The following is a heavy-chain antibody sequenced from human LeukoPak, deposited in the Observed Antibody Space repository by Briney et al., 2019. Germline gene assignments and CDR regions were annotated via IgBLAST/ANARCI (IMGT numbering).Heavy chain of an antibody. Sequence: GGSLRLSCAASGFTFSSYAMSWVRQAPGKGLEWVSAIIGSGGGTFYADSVKGRFTISRDNSKNTLYLQMNSLRAEDAAVYYCANGQLWSPSHWGQGTLVTVSS. CDR3: ANGQLWSPSH. J-gene: IGHJ4*02. CDR2: IIGSGGGT. V-gene: IGHV3-23*01. CDR1: GFTFSSYA. D-gene: IGHD5-18*01.